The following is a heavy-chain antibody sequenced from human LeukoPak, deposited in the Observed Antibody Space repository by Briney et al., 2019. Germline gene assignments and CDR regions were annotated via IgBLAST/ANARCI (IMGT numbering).Heavy chain of an antibody. Sequence: ASVKVSCKASGYTFTAYYIHWVRQAPGEGLEWMGCINPNSGGTNSAQKFQGRVTMTRDTSISTAYMELYSLRSDDTAVYYCASDVLTGAYWGQGTLITVSS. CDR1: GYTFTAYY. CDR3: ASDVLTGAY. J-gene: IGHJ4*02. D-gene: IGHD3-9*01. V-gene: IGHV1-2*02. CDR2: INPNSGGT.